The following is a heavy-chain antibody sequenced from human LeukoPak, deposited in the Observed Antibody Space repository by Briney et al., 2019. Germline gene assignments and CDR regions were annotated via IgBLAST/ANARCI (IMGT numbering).Heavy chain of an antibody. CDR3: ARVLHSEYDWNWFHP. J-gene: IGHJ5*02. V-gene: IGHV1-18*01. D-gene: IGHD1-1*01. Sequence: ASVKVSCKASGYSFPSYGISWVRQAPGQGLEWMGWISAYNGYTNYAQKLQGRVTMTTDTSTNTVYMELRSLRSDDTAVYYCARVLHSEYDWNWFHPWGQGTLVTVSS. CDR2: ISAYNGYT. CDR1: GYSFPSYG.